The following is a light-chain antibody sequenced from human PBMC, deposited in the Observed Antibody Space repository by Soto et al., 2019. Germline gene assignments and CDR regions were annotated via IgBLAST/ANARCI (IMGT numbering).Light chain of an antibody. CDR2: DAS. V-gene: IGKV1-33*01. CDR1: QDIKNF. Sequence: DIQMTQSPSSLSASVGDRVTITCQASQDIKNFLNWYQQKPGKAPKLLIYDASNLEAGVPSRFSGSGSGTDFSFTISRLQPEDIATYYCQQFDLLPTFCQGTNLEIK. CDR3: QQFDLLPT. J-gene: IGKJ2*01.